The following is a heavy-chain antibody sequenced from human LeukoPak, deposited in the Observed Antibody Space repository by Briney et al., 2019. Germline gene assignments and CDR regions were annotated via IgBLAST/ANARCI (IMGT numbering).Heavy chain of an antibody. CDR1: GFIFSSYS. Sequence: GGSLRLSCAASGFIFSSYSMSWVRQAPGMGLEWVSVITGSGGNTYYADSVKGRFTISRDNSKNTLYLQMNSLRAEDTAVYYCASGFFDYWGQGTLVTVSS. D-gene: IGHD3-22*01. V-gene: IGHV3-23*01. CDR3: ASGFFDY. J-gene: IGHJ4*02. CDR2: ITGSGGNT.